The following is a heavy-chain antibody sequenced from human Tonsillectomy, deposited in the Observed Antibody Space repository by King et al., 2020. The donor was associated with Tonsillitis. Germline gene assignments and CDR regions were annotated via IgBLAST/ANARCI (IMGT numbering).Heavy chain of an antibody. CDR3: ARAGGPTYYYDSSGYHDY. Sequence: VQLQESGPGLVKPSQTLSLTCPVSGGSISSGDYYWSWIRQPPGTGLEWIGYIYYSGSTYYNPSLKSRVTISVDTSKNQFSLKLSSVTAADTAVYYCARAGGPTYYYDSSGYHDYWGQGTLVTVSS. D-gene: IGHD3-22*01. CDR1: GGSISSGDYY. J-gene: IGHJ4*02. CDR2: IYYSGST. V-gene: IGHV4-30-4*01.